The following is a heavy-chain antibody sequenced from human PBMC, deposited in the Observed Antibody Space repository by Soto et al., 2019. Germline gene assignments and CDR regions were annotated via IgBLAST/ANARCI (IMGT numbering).Heavy chain of an antibody. Sequence: AAVKVSCKASGYTFTSYGIGWVRQAPGQGLEWMGWISAYNGNTNYAQKLQGRVTMTTDTSTSTAYMELRSLRSDDTAVYYCARVRERRLSWFDPWGQGTLVTVSS. CDR2: ISAYNGNT. CDR1: GYTFTSYG. CDR3: ARVRERRLSWFDP. D-gene: IGHD1-1*01. J-gene: IGHJ5*02. V-gene: IGHV1-18*01.